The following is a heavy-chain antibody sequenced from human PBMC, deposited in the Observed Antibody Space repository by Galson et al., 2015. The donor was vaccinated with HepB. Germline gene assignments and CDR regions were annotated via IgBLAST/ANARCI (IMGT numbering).Heavy chain of an antibody. V-gene: IGHV3-23*01. CDR2: ISGSGGST. D-gene: IGHD3-22*01. CDR3: AKEVSHYYDSSGYFDN. CDR1: GFTFSSYA. Sequence: SLRLSCAASGFTFSSYAMSWVRQAPGKGLEWVSAISGSGGSTYYADSVKGRFTISRDNSKNTLYLQMNSLRAEDTAVYYCAKEVSHYYDSSGYFDNWGQGTLVTVSS. J-gene: IGHJ4*02.